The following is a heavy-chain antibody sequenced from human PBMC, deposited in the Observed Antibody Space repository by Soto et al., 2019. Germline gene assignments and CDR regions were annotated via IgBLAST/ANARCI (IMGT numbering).Heavy chain of an antibody. CDR3: ARGFQGVVVAATPVYYGMDV. J-gene: IGHJ6*02. D-gene: IGHD2-15*01. CDR1: GGSFSGYY. Sequence: SETLSLTCAVYGGSFSGYYWSWIRQPPGKGLEWIGEINHSGSTNYNPSLKSRVTISVDTSKNQFSLKLGSVTAADTAVYYCARGFQGVVVAATPVYYGMDVWGQGTTVTVSS. V-gene: IGHV4-34*01. CDR2: INHSGST.